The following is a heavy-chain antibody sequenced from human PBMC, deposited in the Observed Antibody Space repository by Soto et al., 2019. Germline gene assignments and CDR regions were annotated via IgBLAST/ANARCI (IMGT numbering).Heavy chain of an antibody. Sequence: GGSLRLSCAASGFTFDDYAMHWVRQAPGKGLEWVSGISWNSGSIGYADSVKGRFTISRDNAKNSLYLQMNSLRAEDTALYYCAKGASSYYDYIWGSYRQQNDAFDIWGQGTMVTVSS. CDR3: AKGASSYYDYIWGSYRQQNDAFDI. V-gene: IGHV3-9*01. CDR2: ISWNSGSI. CDR1: GFTFDDYA. D-gene: IGHD3-16*02. J-gene: IGHJ3*02.